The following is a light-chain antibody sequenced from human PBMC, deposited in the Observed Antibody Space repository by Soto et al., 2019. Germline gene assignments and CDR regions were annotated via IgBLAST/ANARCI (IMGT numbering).Light chain of an antibody. CDR1: QSVGNY. Sequence: DIQMTQSPSSLSASVGDRITITCRASQSVGNYLNWYQQKAGKPPQLLIYSASILQSGVPSRFSGSESGTEFTLTISNLQPEDFAPYYCQQSSSSLRLVTFGPGTKVETK. J-gene: IGKJ3*01. CDR2: SAS. V-gene: IGKV1-39*01. CDR3: QQSSSSLRLVT.